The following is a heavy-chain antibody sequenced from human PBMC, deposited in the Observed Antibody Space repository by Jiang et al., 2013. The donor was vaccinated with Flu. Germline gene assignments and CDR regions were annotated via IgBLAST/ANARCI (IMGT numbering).Heavy chain of an antibody. CDR1: GYSFFSSW. D-gene: IGHD6-13*01. CDR2: IDPSDSYS. Sequence: GAEVKKPGESLKISCKGSGYSFFSSWITWVRQMPGKGLEWMGRIDPSDSYSKYSPSFEGHVTLSADRSSSTAYLQWSSLKASDTAIYYCAREIPAGADGVDIWGQGTMITVSS. V-gene: IGHV5-10-1*01. J-gene: IGHJ3*02. CDR3: AREIPAGADGVDI.